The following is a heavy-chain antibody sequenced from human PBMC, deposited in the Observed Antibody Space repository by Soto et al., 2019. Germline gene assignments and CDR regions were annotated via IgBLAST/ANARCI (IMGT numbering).Heavy chain of an antibody. V-gene: IGHV3-30*03. Sequence: QVQLVESGGGVVQPGRSLRLSCAASGFTFSSYGMHWVRQAPGKGLEWVAVISYDGSNKYYADSVKGRFTISRDNSKNTPVLPMNRLRAEDTAVYYCSEPYYFDYWGQGTLVTVSS. CDR1: GFTFSSYG. J-gene: IGHJ4*02. CDR3: SEPYYFDY. CDR2: ISYDGSNK.